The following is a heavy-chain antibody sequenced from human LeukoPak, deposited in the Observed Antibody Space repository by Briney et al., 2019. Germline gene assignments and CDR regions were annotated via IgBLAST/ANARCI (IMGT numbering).Heavy chain of an antibody. V-gene: IGHV3-21*01. D-gene: IGHD4-17*01. CDR1: EFTFSRYS. CDR3: ARHGDGFYYGMDV. Sequence: GGSLRLSCAASEFTFSRYSMNWFRQAPGEGLEWVSSISSSGHDIYYGDSVKGRFTISRDNAKKSLYLQMNSLRAEDTAAYYCARHGDGFYYGMDVWGQGTTVTVSS. CDR2: ISSSGHDI. J-gene: IGHJ6*02.